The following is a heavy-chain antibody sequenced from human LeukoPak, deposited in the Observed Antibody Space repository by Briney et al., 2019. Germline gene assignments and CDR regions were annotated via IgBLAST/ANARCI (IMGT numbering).Heavy chain of an antibody. CDR2: IYHSGST. D-gene: IGHD3-9*01. Sequence: SGTLSLTCAVSVGSISSSNWWSWVRQPPGKGLERIGEIYHSGSTNYNPSLKSRVTISVDKSKNQFSLKLSSVTAADTAVYYCATYYDILSGYTFDYWGQGTLVAVSS. CDR1: VGSISSSNW. V-gene: IGHV4-4*02. CDR3: ATYYDILSGYTFDY. J-gene: IGHJ4*02.